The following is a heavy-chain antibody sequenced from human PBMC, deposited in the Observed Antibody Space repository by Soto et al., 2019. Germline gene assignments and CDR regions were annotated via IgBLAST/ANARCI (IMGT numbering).Heavy chain of an antibody. J-gene: IGHJ4*02. Sequence: EVQLLESGGGLVQPGGSLRLSCAASGFTFSSYAMRWVRQAPGKGLEWVSAISGSGGSTYYADSVKGRFTIARDNSNNTLYLQMKSLRAQDTAVYYCARRGSGSYYDYWGQGTLVTVSS. V-gene: IGHV3-23*01. CDR1: GFTFSSYA. D-gene: IGHD1-26*01. CDR3: ARRGSGSYYDY. CDR2: ISGSGGST.